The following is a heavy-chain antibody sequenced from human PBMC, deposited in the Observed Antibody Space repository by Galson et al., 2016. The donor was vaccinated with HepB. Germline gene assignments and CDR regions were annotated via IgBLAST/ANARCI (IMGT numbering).Heavy chain of an antibody. Sequence: SETLSLTCTVSGASVRISGYYWSWIRLPPGKGLEWIGYIYYSGDTNYNPSLKSRVTISLDTSKSRFSLNLKSVTAADTAVYFCARAGYSYFDYWGQGSLVTVSS. D-gene: IGHD5-18*01. J-gene: IGHJ4*02. CDR1: GASVRISGYY. V-gene: IGHV4-61*03. CDR3: ARAGYSYFDY. CDR2: IYYSGDT.